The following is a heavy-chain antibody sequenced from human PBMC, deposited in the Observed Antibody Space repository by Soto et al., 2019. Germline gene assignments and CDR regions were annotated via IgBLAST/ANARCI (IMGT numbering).Heavy chain of an antibody. CDR2: INPNNGGT. V-gene: IGHV1-2*04. CDR3: VRGEAGYYYYGMDV. J-gene: IGHJ6*02. CDR1: GGTFNSYA. Sequence: ASVKVSCKAAGGTFNSYAISWVRQAPGQGLEWMGWINPNNGGTKYAQNFQGWVILTSDTSISTAYMEMTRLRSDDTAVYFCVRGEAGYYYYGMDVWGQGTTVTVSS.